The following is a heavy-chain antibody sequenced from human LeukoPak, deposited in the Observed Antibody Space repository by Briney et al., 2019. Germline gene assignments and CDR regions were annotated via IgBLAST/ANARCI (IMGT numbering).Heavy chain of an antibody. CDR2: IKENGSEE. J-gene: IGHJ3*01. D-gene: IGHD2-15*01. CDR1: GFTFSSYW. V-gene: IGHV3-7*04. CDR3: TRQYCSGGGCHSAFDL. Sequence: GGSLRLSCAASGFTFSSYWMEWVRQAPGKGLECVANIKENGSEEYYAGSVKGRFTIARDNARNSLSLQMNSLRAEDTAVYYCTRQYCSGGGCHSAFDLWGQGTLVGVSS.